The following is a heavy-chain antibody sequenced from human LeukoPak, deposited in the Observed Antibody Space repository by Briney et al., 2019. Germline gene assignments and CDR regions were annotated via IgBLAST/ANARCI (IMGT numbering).Heavy chain of an antibody. CDR2: ISAYNGNT. Sequence: ASVTVSCTASGYSFTSYGVSWVRQAHGQGLEWMGWISAYNGNTKYGEKFQGRVTITTDTSTSTAYIEMRSLTSDDTAVYYCARDSWNYANWFDPWGQGTLVTVSS. J-gene: IGHJ5*02. CDR3: ARDSWNYANWFDP. V-gene: IGHV1-18*01. D-gene: IGHD1-7*01. CDR1: GYSFTSYG.